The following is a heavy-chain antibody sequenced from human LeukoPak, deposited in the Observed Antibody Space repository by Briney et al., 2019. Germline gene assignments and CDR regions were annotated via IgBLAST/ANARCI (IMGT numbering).Heavy chain of an antibody. D-gene: IGHD5-24*01. CDR3: ARWLSQDGYNSGFDY. CDR1: GYTFTSYD. V-gene: IGHV1-8*01. CDR2: MNPNSGNT. Sequence: ASVKVSCKASGYTFTSYDINWVRQAPGQGLEWMGWMNPNSGNTGYAQKFQGRVTMTRNTSISTAYMELSSLRSEDTAVYYCARWLSQDGYNSGFDYWGQGTLVTVSS. J-gene: IGHJ4*02.